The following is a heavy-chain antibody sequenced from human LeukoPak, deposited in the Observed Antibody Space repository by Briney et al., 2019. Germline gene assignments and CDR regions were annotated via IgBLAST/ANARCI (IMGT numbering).Heavy chain of an antibody. J-gene: IGHJ4*02. CDR3: ARDNDFDY. CDR1: GYTFTSYD. V-gene: IGHV1-46*01. D-gene: IGHD2-8*01. Sequence: ASVKVSCEASGYTFTSYDINWVRQAPGQGLEWMGIIYPGGGSTSYAQKFQGRVTMTRDMSTSTVYMELSSLRSEDTAVYYCARDNDFDYWGQGTLVTVSS. CDR2: IYPGGGST.